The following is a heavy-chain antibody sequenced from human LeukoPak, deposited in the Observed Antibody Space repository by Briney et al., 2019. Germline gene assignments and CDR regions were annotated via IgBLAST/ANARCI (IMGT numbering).Heavy chain of an antibody. J-gene: IGHJ4*02. CDR3: ARVNIVVVVAARGAFDI. CDR2: IIPIFGTA. CDR1: GGTFSSYA. V-gene: IGHV1-69*01. Sequence: SVKVSCKASGGTFSSYAISWVRQAPGQGLEWMGGIIPIFGTANYAQKFQGRVTITADESTSTAYMELSSLRSEDTAVYYCARVNIVVVVAARGAFDIWGQGTLVTVSS. D-gene: IGHD2-15*01.